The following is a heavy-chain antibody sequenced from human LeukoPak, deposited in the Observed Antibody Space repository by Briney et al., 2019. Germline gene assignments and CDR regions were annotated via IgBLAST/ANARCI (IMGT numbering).Heavy chain of an antibody. V-gene: IGHV3-48*02. J-gene: IGHJ4*02. D-gene: IGHD6-13*01. CDR3: ARGASSWYQSYYFDY. CDR2: ISSSSSTI. Sequence: GGSLRLSCAASGFTFSSYSMNWVRQAPGKGLEWVSYISSSSSTIYYADSVKGRFTISRDNAKNSLYLQMNSLRDEDTAVYYCARGASSWYQSYYFDYWGQGTLVTVSS. CDR1: GFTFSSYS.